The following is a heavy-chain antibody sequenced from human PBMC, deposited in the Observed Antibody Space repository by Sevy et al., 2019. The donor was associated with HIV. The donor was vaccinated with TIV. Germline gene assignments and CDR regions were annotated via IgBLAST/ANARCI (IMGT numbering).Heavy chain of an antibody. Sequence: SETLSLTCTVSGGSISSSSYYWGWIRQPPGKGLEWIGSISYSGSTYYNPSLKSRVTISVDTSKNQFSLKLSSVTAADTAVYYCARLSGWSMHLMHYFDYWGQGTLVTVSS. CDR1: GGSISSSSYY. J-gene: IGHJ4*02. CDR3: ARLSGWSMHLMHYFDY. CDR2: ISYSGST. D-gene: IGHD2-8*01. V-gene: IGHV4-39*01.